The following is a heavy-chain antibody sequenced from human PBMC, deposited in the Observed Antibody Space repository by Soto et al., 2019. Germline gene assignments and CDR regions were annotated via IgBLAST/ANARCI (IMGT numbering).Heavy chain of an antibody. CDR3: ASSPIFYYDSSGYGALEY. Sequence: ASVKVSCKASGYTFTSYYMHWVRQAPGQGLEWMGIINPSGGSTSYAQKFQGRVTMTRDTSTSTVYMELSSLRSEDTAVYYCASSPIFYYDSSGYGALEYWGNGTL. D-gene: IGHD3-22*01. CDR1: GYTFTSYY. J-gene: IGHJ4*01. CDR2: INPSGGST. V-gene: IGHV1-46*01.